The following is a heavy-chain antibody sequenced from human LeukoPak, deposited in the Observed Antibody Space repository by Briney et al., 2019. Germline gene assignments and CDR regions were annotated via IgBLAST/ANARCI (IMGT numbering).Heavy chain of an antibody. Sequence: PGGSLRLSCAASGFTFSSYSMNWVRQAPGKGLEWVSPISSSSSYIYYADSVKGRFTISRDNAKNSLYLQMNSLRAEDTAVYYCARDGGITMVRGVISYWGQGTLVTVSS. D-gene: IGHD3-10*01. CDR1: GFTFSSYS. CDR2: ISSSSSYI. CDR3: ARDGGITMVRGVISY. V-gene: IGHV3-21*01. J-gene: IGHJ4*02.